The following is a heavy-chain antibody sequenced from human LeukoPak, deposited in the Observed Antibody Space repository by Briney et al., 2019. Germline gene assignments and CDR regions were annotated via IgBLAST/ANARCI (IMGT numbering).Heavy chain of an antibody. CDR3: ATSPTSDSPGY. D-gene: IGHD2-21*02. J-gene: IGHJ4*02. CDR2: IIPILATA. CDR1: LGTFSTYA. Sequence: SVKVSCKASLGTFSTYAISWVRQAPGQGLEWMGGIIPILATANYAQKFQGRVTITADESTSTAYMELSSLRSEDTAVYYCATSPTSDSPGYWGQGTLVTVSS. V-gene: IGHV1-69*01.